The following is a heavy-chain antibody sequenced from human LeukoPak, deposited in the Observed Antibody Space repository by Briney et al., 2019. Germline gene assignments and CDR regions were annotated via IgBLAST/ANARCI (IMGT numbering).Heavy chain of an antibody. CDR1: GYTFTGYY. V-gene: IGHV1-2*02. CDR2: INPNSGGT. J-gene: IGHJ6*03. CDR3: ARASDYYDSSGYYWGSYYYMDV. D-gene: IGHD3-22*01. Sequence: ASVKVSCKASGYTFTGYYMHWVRQAPGQGLEWMGWINPNSGGTNYAQKFQGRVTMTRDTSISTAYMELSRLRSDDTAVYYCARASDYYDSSGYYWGSYYYMDVWGKGTTVIVSS.